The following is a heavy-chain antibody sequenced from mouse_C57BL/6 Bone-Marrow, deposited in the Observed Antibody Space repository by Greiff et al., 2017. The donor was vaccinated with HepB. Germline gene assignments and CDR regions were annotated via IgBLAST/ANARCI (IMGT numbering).Heavy chain of an antibody. Sequence: VKLMESGAELVRPGASVTLSCKASGYTFTDYEMHWVKQTPVHGLEWIGAIDPETGGTAYNQKFKGKAILTADKSSSTAYMELRSLTSEDSAVYFCARKEGYWGQGTLVTVSA. V-gene: IGHV1-15*01. CDR3: ARKEGY. CDR2: IDPETGGT. J-gene: IGHJ3*01. CDR1: GYTFTDYE.